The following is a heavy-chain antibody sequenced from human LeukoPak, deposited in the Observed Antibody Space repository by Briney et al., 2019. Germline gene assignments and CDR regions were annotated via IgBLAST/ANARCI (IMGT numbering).Heavy chain of an antibody. Sequence: GGSLSLSCEASGFTSSTYWMTWVRQAPGKGLEWVANINQHGSESYYVDPVKGRFIISRDNAKNSLYLHMSSLRGDDMAVYYCARGGLFRYGGTSGDYWGQGTLVTVSS. J-gene: IGHJ4*02. CDR2: INQHGSES. V-gene: IGHV3-7*01. D-gene: IGHD4/OR15-4a*01. CDR1: GFTSSTYW. CDR3: ARGGLFRYGGTSGDY.